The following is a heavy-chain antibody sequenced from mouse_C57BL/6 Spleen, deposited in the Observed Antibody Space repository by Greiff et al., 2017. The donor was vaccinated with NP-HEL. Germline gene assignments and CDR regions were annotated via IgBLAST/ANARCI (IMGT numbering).Heavy chain of an antibody. CDR3: ARDGSSPYYFDY. CDR2: IDPNSGGT. D-gene: IGHD1-1*01. V-gene: IGHV1-72*01. Sequence: QVQLQQPGAELVKPGASVKLSCKASGYTFTSYWMHWVKQRPGRGLEWIGRIDPNSGGTKYNEKFKGKATVTVDKPSSTAYMQLRSLASEDSAVYDCARDGSSPYYFDYWGQGTTLTVSS. CDR1: GYTFTSYW. J-gene: IGHJ2*01.